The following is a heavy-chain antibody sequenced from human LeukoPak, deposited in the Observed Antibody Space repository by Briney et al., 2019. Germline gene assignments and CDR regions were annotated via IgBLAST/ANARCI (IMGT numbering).Heavy chain of an antibody. CDR2: ISGSGGSA. J-gene: IGHJ4*02. D-gene: IGHD3-10*01. CDR1: GFTFSSYA. V-gene: IGHV3-23*01. CDR3: AKPHYGSGSYYYFDY. Sequence: PGGSLRLSCAASGFTFSSYAMSWVRQAPGKGLEWVSAISGSGGSAYYADSVKGRFTISRGNSKNTLYLQMNSLRAEDTAVYYCAKPHYGSGSYYYFDYWGQGTLVTVSS.